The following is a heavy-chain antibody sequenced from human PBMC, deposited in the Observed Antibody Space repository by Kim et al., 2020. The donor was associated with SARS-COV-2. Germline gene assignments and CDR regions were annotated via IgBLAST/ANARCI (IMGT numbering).Heavy chain of an antibody. V-gene: IGHV3-21*01. J-gene: IGHJ6*03. Sequence: GSLRLSCAASGFTFSSYSMNWVRQAPGKGLEWVSSISSSSSYIYYADSVKGRFTISRDNAKNSLYLQMNSLRAEDTAVYYCARDAGAPSPDTARRRVTYYYMDVWGKGTTVTVSS. D-gene: IGHD5-18*01. CDR2: ISSSSSYI. CDR3: ARDAGAPSPDTARRRVTYYYMDV. CDR1: GFTFSSYS.